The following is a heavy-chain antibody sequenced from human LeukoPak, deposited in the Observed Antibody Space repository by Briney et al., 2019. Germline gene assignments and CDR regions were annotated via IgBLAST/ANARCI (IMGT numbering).Heavy chain of an antibody. V-gene: IGHV4-31*03. D-gene: IGHD4-11*01. CDR2: IYYSGST. CDR3: ARVPTVTMGFDY. Sequence: SETLSLTCTVSGGSISSGGYYWSWIRQHPGKGLEWIGYIYYSGSTYYNPTPKSRVTISVDTSKNQFSLKLSSVTAADTAVYYCARVPTVTMGFDYWGQGTLVTVSS. CDR1: GGSISSGGYY. J-gene: IGHJ4*02.